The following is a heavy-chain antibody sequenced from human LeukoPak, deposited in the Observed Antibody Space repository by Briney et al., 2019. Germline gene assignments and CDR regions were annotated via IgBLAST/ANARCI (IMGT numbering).Heavy chain of an antibody. Sequence: PSETLSLTCAVYGGSLSGYYWSWIRQPPGKGLEWIGEINHSGSTNYNPSLKSRVTISVDTSKNQFSLKLSSVTAADTAVYYCARGLWFRELPLDYWGQGTLVTVSS. V-gene: IGHV4-34*01. D-gene: IGHD3-10*01. CDR3: ARGLWFRELPLDY. CDR2: INHSGST. CDR1: GGSLSGYY. J-gene: IGHJ4*02.